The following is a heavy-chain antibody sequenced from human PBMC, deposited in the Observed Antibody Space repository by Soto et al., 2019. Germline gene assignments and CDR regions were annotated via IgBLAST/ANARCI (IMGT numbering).Heavy chain of an antibody. V-gene: IGHV1-69*13. J-gene: IGHJ6*02. CDR1: GGTFSSYA. Sequence: GASVKVSCKASGGTFSSYAISWVRQAPGQGLEWMGGIIPIFGTANYAQKFQGRVTITADESTSTAYMELSSLRSEDTAVYYCARDREMATLGTYVDVWGQGTTVTVSS. CDR2: IIPIFGTA. D-gene: IGHD1-7*01. CDR3: ARDREMATLGTYVDV.